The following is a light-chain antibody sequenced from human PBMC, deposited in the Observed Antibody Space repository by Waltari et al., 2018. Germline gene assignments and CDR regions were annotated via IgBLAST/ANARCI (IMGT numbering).Light chain of an antibody. CDR2: KAS. Sequence: DIQMSQSPATLSASVGDTVTFSCRASQSIGDSLAWYHQNPGKAPEVLVSKASTLETGVPSRFSGSGSGTQFTLTINSLQPDDFGTYYCQQYKNSKTFGQGTKVEIK. J-gene: IGKJ1*01. V-gene: IGKV1-5*03. CDR3: QQYKNSKT. CDR1: QSIGDS.